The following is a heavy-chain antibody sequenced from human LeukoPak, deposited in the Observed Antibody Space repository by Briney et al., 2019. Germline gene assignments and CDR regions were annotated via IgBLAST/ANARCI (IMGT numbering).Heavy chain of an antibody. CDR1: GFTFSSYG. CDR3: AKPDEDWGQFDY. CDR2: ISYDGGNK. Sequence: GRSLRLSCAASGFTFSSYGMHWVRQAPGKGLEWVAVISYDGGNKYYADSVKGRFTISRDNSKNTLYLQMNSLRAEDTAVYYCAKPDEDWGQFDYWGQGTLVTVSS. J-gene: IGHJ4*02. D-gene: IGHD3/OR15-3a*01. V-gene: IGHV3-30*18.